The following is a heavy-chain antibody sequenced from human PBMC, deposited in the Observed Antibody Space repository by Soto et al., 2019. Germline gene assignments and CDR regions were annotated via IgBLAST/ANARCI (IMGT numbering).Heavy chain of an antibody. CDR2: ISYDGSNK. CDR1: GFTFSSYG. D-gene: IGHD1-26*01. V-gene: IGHV3-30*03. J-gene: IGHJ6*02. CDR3: AIFPEHSGGYSYYYGMDV. Sequence: QVQLVESGGGVVQPGRSLRLSCAASGFTFSSYGMHWVRQAPGKGLEWVAVISYDGSNKYYADSVKGRFTISRDNSKNPLCLHMNSLRAEDTAVYYCAIFPEHSGGYSYYYGMDVWGQGTTVTVSS.